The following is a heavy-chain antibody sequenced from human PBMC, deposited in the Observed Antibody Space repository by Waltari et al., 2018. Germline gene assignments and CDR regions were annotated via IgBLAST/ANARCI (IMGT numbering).Heavy chain of an antibody. D-gene: IGHD3-16*01. CDR3: ATFSNWVHDTFDI. Sequence: EVQLVESGGGLIQPGGSLRLSCAASGFSVSNSYVSWVRQAPGKGLEVISFIYGVDSTLYVDSVKGRFTVSRDNSKNTVHLQMNSVRVDDTAVYYCATFSNWVHDTFDIWGQGTLVSVSS. CDR1: GFSVSNSY. V-gene: IGHV3-53*01. CDR2: IYGVDST. J-gene: IGHJ3*02.